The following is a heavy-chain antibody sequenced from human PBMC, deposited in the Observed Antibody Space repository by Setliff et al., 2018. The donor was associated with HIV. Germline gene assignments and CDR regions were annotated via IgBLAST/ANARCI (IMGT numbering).Heavy chain of an antibody. D-gene: IGHD3-10*01. CDR3: ARHRVITGSFDS. J-gene: IGHJ4*02. V-gene: IGHV4-39*01. CDR1: DVSIRSSDHY. CDR2: IFYSGRA. Sequence: SETLSLTCTVSDVSIRSSDHYWGWIRQPPGKGLEWIGSIFYSGRAFYNPSLKSRVTMSVDTPKNQFSLKVNSVTAADTAVFYCARHRVITGSFDSWSQGTLVTVSS.